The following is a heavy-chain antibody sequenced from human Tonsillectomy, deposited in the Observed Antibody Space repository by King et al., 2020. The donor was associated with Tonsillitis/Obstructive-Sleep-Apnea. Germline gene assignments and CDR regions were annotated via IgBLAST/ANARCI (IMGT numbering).Heavy chain of an antibody. CDR1: GFSLSTSGVG. J-gene: IGHJ4*02. CDR2: IYWYDDE. V-gene: IGHV2-5*01. D-gene: IGHD3-10*01. CDR3: ANNYYGSGSYYFDY. Sequence: TLKESGPTLVKPTQTLTLTCTFSGFSLSTSGVGVGWIRQPPGKALGWFALIYWYDDEPYSTSLKSRLTSTKDTSKNQVVLTINNMDPVDTATYYFANNYYGSGSYYFDYWGQGTLVTVSS.